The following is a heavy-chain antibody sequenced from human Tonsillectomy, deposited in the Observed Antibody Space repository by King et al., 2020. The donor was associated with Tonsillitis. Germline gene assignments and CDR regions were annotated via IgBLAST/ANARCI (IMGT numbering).Heavy chain of an antibody. V-gene: IGHV5-51*01. CDR2: IYPGDSDT. CDR3: VRQGASRGVIDY. CDR1: GFIFTTSW. J-gene: IGHJ4*02. Sequence: QLVQSGAEVKKPGETLRISCKGSGFIFTTSWIAWVRQMPGKGLDWMGIIYPGDSDTRYSPSFQGRISISADKSITTAYLQWSSLKASDSAMYYCVRQGASRGVIDYWGQGTLVTVSS. D-gene: IGHD2-2*01.